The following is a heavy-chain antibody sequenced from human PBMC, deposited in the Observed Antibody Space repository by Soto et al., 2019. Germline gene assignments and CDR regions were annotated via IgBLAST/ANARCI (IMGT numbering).Heavy chain of an antibody. V-gene: IGHV4-4*07. Sequence: QVQLQESGPGLVEPSETLSLTCTVSGGSIRSYSWNWIRQQAGKGLEWIGRVARTGVTNYIPTLKSRVPMSVDTCKNGVSLNLRFVTLADTGVDFCAKDDSGAADIWGQGTMDPVS. CDR3: AKDDSGAADI. CDR2: VARTGVT. CDR1: GGSIRSYS. J-gene: IGHJ3*02. D-gene: IGHD3-16*01.